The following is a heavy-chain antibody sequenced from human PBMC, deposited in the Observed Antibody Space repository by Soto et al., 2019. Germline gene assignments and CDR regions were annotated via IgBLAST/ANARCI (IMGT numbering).Heavy chain of an antibody. J-gene: IGHJ3*02. CDR1: GFTFRSYN. CDR2: IWYDARNK. V-gene: IGHV3-33*01. CDR3: ARSYYDSSGYSAFEI. Sequence: VQLVESGGGVVQPGGSLRLSCAASGFTFRSYNMHWVRQAPGEGLEWVAAIWYDARNKYYAESVKGRFTISRDNSKNSLYLQMNSLRAEDTAVYYCARSYYDSSGYSAFEIWCQRTMVAASS. D-gene: IGHD3-22*01.